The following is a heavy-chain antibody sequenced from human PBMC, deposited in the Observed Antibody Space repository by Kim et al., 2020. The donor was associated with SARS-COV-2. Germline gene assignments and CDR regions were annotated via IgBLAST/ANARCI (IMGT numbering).Heavy chain of an antibody. CDR2: T. V-gene: IGHV3-11*03. Sequence: TNYADSVKGRFTISRDNAKNSLYLQMTSLRAEDTAVYYCARFVQQLDFDYWGQGTLVTVSS. CDR3: ARFVQQLDFDY. J-gene: IGHJ4*02. D-gene: IGHD6-13*01.